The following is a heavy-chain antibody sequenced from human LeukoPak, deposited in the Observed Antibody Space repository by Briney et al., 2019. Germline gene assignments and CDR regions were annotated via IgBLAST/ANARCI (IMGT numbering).Heavy chain of an antibody. CDR1: GGTFSSYA. D-gene: IGHD2-21*02. V-gene: IGHV1-69*13. J-gene: IGHJ5*02. Sequence: GASVKVSCKASGGTFSSYAISWVRQAPGQGLKWMGGIIPIFGTANYAQKFQGRVTITADESTSTAYMELSSLRSEDTAVYYCARAQVYCGGDCYHNNWFDPWGQGTLVTVSS. CDR2: IIPIFGTA. CDR3: ARAQVYCGGDCYHNNWFDP.